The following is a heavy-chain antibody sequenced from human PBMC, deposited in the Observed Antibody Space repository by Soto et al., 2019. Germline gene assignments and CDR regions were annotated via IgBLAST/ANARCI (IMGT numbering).Heavy chain of an antibody. V-gene: IGHV3-23*01. CDR2: ISGSGAST. D-gene: IGHD7-27*01. CDR1: GFTFSNYA. CDR3: AKGDLLTGVAHFDY. Sequence: GSLLLTCSASGFTFSNYAMSWVRQAPGKGLQWVSTISGSGASTYYGDSVKGRFTLSRDNSENTLFLQMDSLRAEDTDVYYCAKGDLLTGVAHFDYWGQGTLVTVYS. J-gene: IGHJ4*02.